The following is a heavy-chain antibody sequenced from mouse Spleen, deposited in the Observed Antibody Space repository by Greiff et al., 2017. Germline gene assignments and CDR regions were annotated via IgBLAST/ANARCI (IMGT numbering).Heavy chain of an antibody. CDR3: ARSTYWTGTGGYFDY. CDR1: GYTFTSYW. Sequence: QVQLQQPGAELVRPGSSVKLSCKASGYTFTSYWMHWVKQRPIQGLEWIGNIDPSDSETHYNQKFKDKATLTVDKSSSTAYMQLSSLTSEDSAVYYCARSTYWTGTGGYFDYWGQGTTLTVSS. V-gene: IGHV1-52*01. J-gene: IGHJ2*01. CDR2: IDPSDSET. D-gene: IGHD4-1*01.